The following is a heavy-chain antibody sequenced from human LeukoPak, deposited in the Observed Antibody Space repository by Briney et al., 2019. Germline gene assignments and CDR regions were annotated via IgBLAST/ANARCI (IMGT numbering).Heavy chain of an antibody. Sequence: GGSLRLSCAVSVFTFSDHYLDWVRRAPGKGLEWVGHTRNKANGYTTEYAASVKGRFTTSGDDSKTSLYLQMNSLKTEDTAVYYGGKVVGISWSNSYLDYWGQGTLVTVSS. CDR2: TRNKANGYTT. V-gene: IGHV3-72*01. CDR3: GKVVGISWSNSYLDY. D-gene: IGHD3-16*01. J-gene: IGHJ4*02. CDR1: VFTFSDHY.